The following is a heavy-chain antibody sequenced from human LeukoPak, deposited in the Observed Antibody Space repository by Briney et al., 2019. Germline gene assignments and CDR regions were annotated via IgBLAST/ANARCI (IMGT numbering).Heavy chain of an antibody. J-gene: IGHJ5*02. D-gene: IGHD3-9*01. CDR1: GGTFSSSA. CDR3: AKDWHILTGRNCFDP. CDR2: VTSYNGDT. Sequence: ASVKVSCKASGGTFSSSAISWVRQAPGQGLEWMGWVTSYNGDTNYAQKFQGRVTMSADTSTSTAYMELRSLRFDDTDIYYCAKDWHILTGRNCFDPWGQGTLVTVSS. V-gene: IGHV1-18*01.